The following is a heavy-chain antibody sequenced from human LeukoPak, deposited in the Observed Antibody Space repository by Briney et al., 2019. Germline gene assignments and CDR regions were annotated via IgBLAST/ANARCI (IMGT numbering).Heavy chain of an antibody. V-gene: IGHV1-2*02. CDR3: ARGPSWLSSWYYGKPNKFDP. CDR1: GYTFTGYY. CDR2: INPNSGGT. D-gene: IGHD6-13*01. Sequence: GASVKVSCKASGYTFTGYYMHWVRQAPGQGLEWMGWINPNSGGTNYAQKFQGRVTMTRDTSISTAYMELSRLRSDDTAVYYCARGPSWLSSWYYGKPNKFDPWGQGTLVTVSS. J-gene: IGHJ5*02.